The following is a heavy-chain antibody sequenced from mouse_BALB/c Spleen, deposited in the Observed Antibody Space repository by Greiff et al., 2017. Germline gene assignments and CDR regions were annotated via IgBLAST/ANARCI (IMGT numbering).Heavy chain of an antibody. V-gene: IGHV3-6*02. CDR3: AITTVERAWFAY. J-gene: IGHJ3*01. D-gene: IGHD1-1*01. CDR1: GYSITSGYY. Sequence: EVQLQESGPGLVKPSQSLSLTCSVTGYSITSGYYWNWIRQFPGNKLEWMGYISYDGSNNYNPSLKNRISITRDTSKNQFFLKLNSVTTEDTATYYCAITTVERAWFAYWGQGTLVTVSA. CDR2: ISYDGSN.